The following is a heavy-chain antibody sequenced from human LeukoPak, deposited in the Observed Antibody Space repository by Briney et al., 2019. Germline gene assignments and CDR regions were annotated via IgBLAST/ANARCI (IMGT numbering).Heavy chain of an antibody. D-gene: IGHD2-2*01. CDR3: ARGAVPAAILAYFDY. CDR1: GGSFSGYY. J-gene: IGHJ4*02. CDR2: INHSGST. V-gene: IGHV4-34*01. Sequence: SETLSLTCAVYGGSFSGYYWSWIRQPPGKGLEWMGEINHSGSTNYNPSLKSRVTISVDTSKNQFSLKLSSVTAADTAVYYCARGAVPAAILAYFDYWGQGTLVTVSS.